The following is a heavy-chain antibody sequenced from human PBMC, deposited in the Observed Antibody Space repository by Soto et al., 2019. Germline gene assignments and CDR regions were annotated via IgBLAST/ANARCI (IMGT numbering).Heavy chain of an antibody. D-gene: IGHD6-13*01. CDR3: ARVRYSSSWYGSQGYYYGMDV. V-gene: IGHV4-59*01. CDR2: IYYSGST. Sequence: SETLSLTCTVSGGSISSYYWSWIRQPPGKGLEWIGYIYYSGSTNYNPSLKSRVTISVDTSKNQFSLKLSSVTAADTAVYYCARVRYSSSWYGSQGYYYGMDVWGQGTTVTVSS. J-gene: IGHJ6*02. CDR1: GGSISSYY.